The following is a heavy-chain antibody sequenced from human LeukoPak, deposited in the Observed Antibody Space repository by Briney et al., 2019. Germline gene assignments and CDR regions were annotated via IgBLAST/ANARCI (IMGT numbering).Heavy chain of an antibody. CDR1: GFTFSSYA. D-gene: IGHD1-26*01. CDR3: AKVRSFPPDYFDY. V-gene: IGHV3-23*01. J-gene: IGHJ4*02. CDR2: ISGSGGST. Sequence: GGSLRLSCAASGFTFSSYAMSWVRQAPGKGLEWVSAISGSGGSTYYADSVKGRFTISRDNSKNTPYLQMNSLRAEDTAVYYCAKVRSFPPDYFDYWGQGTLVTVSS.